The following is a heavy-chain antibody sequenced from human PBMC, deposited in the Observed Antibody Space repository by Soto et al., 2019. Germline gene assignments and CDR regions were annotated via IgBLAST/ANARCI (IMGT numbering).Heavy chain of an antibody. Sequence: GGSLRLSCAASGFTVSSNYMSWVRQAPGKGLEWVSVIYSGGSTYYADSVKGRFTISRDNSKNTLYLQMNSLRAEDTAVYYCARADYYDSSGYYPYYFDYWGQGT. CDR3: ARADYYDSSGYYPYYFDY. CDR2: IYSGGST. J-gene: IGHJ4*02. V-gene: IGHV3-53*01. CDR1: GFTVSSNY. D-gene: IGHD3-22*01.